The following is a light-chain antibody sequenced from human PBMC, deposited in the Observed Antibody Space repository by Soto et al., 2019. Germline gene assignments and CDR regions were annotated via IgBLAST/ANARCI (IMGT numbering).Light chain of an antibody. V-gene: IGLV2-14*01. CDR1: SSDVGDYNY. Sequence: QSVLTQPASVSGSPGQSITLSCTGTSSDVGDYNYVSWYQQHPGKAPKLMIYDVSNRPSGVSNRFSGSKSGNTASLTISGLQAENEANYYCSSYTSSSTFYSFGPGTKFTVL. J-gene: IGLJ1*01. CDR2: DVS. CDR3: SSYTSSSTFYS.